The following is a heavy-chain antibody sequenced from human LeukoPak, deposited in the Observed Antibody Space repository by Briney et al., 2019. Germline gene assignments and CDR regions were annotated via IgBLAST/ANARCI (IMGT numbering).Heavy chain of an antibody. CDR1: GYTFTSYG. J-gene: IGHJ4*02. D-gene: IGHD5-24*01. CDR2: ISAYNGNT. Sequence: VASVKVSCKASGYTFTSYGISWVRQAPGQGLEWMGWISAYNGNTNYAQKLQGRVTMTTDTSTSTAYMELRSLRSDDTAVYYCARDLGVEMATISDYWGQGTLVTVSS. CDR3: ARDLGVEMATISDY. V-gene: IGHV1-18*01.